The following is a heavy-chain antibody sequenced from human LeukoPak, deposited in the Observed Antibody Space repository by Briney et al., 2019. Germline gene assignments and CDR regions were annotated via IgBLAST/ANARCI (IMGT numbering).Heavy chain of an antibody. CDR1: GFTVSSHY. Sequence: PGGSLRLSCAASGFTVSSHYMTWVRQAPGKGLEWVSLIYGGGGTYYADSVQGRFTISRDNSKNTVYLQMNNVRVEDTAVYYCARGISGNYSPSDYWGQETLVTVSS. D-gene: IGHD1-26*01. J-gene: IGHJ4*02. CDR2: IYGGGGT. V-gene: IGHV3-53*01. CDR3: ARGISGNYSPSDY.